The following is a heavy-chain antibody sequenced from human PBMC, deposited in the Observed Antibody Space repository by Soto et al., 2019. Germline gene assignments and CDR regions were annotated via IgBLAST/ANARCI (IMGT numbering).Heavy chain of an antibody. CDR1: GGTFSSYA. Sequence: QVQLVQSGAEVKKPGSSVKVSCKASGGTFSSYAISWVRQAPGQGLEWMGGIIPIFGTANYAQKFQGRVTITADESTSTAYMELSSLRSEDTAVYYCARRVSGSANLLLAGYYGMDVWGQGTTVTVSS. J-gene: IGHJ6*02. CDR3: ARRVSGSANLLLAGYYGMDV. CDR2: IIPIFGTA. D-gene: IGHD1-26*01. V-gene: IGHV1-69*01.